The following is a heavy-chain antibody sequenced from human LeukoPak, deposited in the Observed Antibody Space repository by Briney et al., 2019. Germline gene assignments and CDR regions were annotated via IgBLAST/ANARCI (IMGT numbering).Heavy chain of an antibody. Sequence: SETLSLTCTVSGGSVSSGSYYWRWIRPRPGEGLEWIGYIYYSGRTNYNPSLKSRLTISGDASKNQFALELRSVTAADTAVYSCARELGSDLTTDPGGWFDPWGQGTLVTVSS. CDR2: IYYSGRT. V-gene: IGHV4-61*01. CDR1: GGSVSSGSYY. J-gene: IGHJ5*02. CDR3: ARELGSDLTTDPGGWFDP. D-gene: IGHD1-14*01.